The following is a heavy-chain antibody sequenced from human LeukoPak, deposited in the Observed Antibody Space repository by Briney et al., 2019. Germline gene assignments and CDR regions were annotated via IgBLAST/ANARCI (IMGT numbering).Heavy chain of an antibody. CDR1: GCTFSNHG. CDR3: ARKPAACIAVSDY. J-gene: IGHJ4*02. V-gene: IGHV3-33*01. Sequence: GRSLTLSCAASGCTFSNHGMHWIRQAPGKGLEWVGVIWYGGRYKFFSDPVQGRFTTSTENSNSTLYPQINSPRAADTAVYYCARKPAACIAVSDYWGQGTLVTVSS. D-gene: IGHD6-13*01. CDR2: IWYGGRYK.